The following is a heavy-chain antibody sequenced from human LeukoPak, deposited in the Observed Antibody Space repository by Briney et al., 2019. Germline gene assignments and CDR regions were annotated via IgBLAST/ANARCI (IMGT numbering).Heavy chain of an antibody. CDR1: GFTFRSYE. Sequence: HPGGSLRLSCAASGFTFRSYEMNWVRHAPGRGLEWVSHISGGGESTVSPDAVKGRFIISRDNTKNSLYLQMNSLRVEDTGVYYCARRSGRRYEYWGQGVLVTVSP. CDR2: ISGGGEST. J-gene: IGHJ4*02. CDR3: ARRSGRRYEY. D-gene: IGHD5-24*01. V-gene: IGHV3-48*03.